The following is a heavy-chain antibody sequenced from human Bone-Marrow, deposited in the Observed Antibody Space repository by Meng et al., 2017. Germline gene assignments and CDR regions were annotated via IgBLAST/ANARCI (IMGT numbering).Heavy chain of an antibody. J-gene: IGHJ3*02. Sequence: GESLKISCAASGFTFSSYAMHWVRQAPGKGLEWVAVISYDGSNKYYADSVKVRFTISRDNSKNTLYLQMNSLRAEDTAVYYCARAPIVGATTAGGEYFDIWGQGTMVTVSS. CDR3: ARAPIVGATTAGGEYFDI. CDR2: ISYDGSNK. D-gene: IGHD1-26*01. CDR1: GFTFSSYA. V-gene: IGHV3-30*01.